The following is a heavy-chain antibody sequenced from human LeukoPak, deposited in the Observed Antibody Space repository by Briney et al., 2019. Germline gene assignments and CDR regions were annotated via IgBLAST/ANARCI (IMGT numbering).Heavy chain of an antibody. V-gene: IGHV3-7*03. CDR1: GFRLSTYW. Sequence: GGSLRLSCAASGFRLSTYWMSWVRQAPGKGLEWVANIKQDGSHKNYVDSVKGRFTTSRDNAKNSLYLQMNSLRPEDTALYYCTKDSVAMVTTSDYWGQGTLVTVSS. CDR3: TKDSVAMVTTSDY. CDR2: IKQDGSHK. D-gene: IGHD5-18*01. J-gene: IGHJ4*02.